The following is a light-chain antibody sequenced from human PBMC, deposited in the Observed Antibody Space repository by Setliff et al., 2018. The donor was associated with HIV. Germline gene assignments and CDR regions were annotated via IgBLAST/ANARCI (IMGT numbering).Light chain of an antibody. CDR3: QSSDSSGTFV. CDR1: PLPKQY. Sequence: SYELTQPPSVSVSPGQTARITCSGGPLPKQYAYWYQQKAGQAPILLIYKDSERPSGIPERFSGSISGTTVMLTISGVQAEDEADYYCQSSDSSGTFVFGTGTKGTVL. J-gene: IGLJ1*01. CDR2: KDS. V-gene: IGLV3-25*03.